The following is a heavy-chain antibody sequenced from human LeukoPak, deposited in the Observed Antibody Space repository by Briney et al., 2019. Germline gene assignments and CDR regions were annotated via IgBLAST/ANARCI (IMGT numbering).Heavy chain of an antibody. V-gene: IGHV1-69*13. CDR3: ARIGYSSSTSCLGDAFDI. CDR2: IIPIFGTA. Sequence: ASVKVSCXASGGTFSSYAISWVRQAPGQGLEWMGGIIPIFGTANYAQKFQGRVTITADESTSTAYMELSSLRSEDTAVYYCARIGYSSSTSCLGDAFDIWGQGTMVTVSS. CDR1: GGTFSSYA. J-gene: IGHJ3*02. D-gene: IGHD2-2*01.